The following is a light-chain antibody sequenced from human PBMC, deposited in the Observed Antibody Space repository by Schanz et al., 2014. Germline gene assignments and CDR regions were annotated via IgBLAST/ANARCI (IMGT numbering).Light chain of an antibody. Sequence: QSVLTQPPSVSGAPGQRATISCTGSGSNIGAGYAVHWYQQDPGAAPKLLIYGDYNRPSGVPDRFSGSKSGTSASLAISGLQSEDEADYYCAAWDDSLNGLYVFGTGTKLTVL. V-gene: IGLV1-40*01. CDR2: GDY. CDR3: AAWDDSLNGLYV. J-gene: IGLJ1*01. CDR1: GSNIGAGYA.